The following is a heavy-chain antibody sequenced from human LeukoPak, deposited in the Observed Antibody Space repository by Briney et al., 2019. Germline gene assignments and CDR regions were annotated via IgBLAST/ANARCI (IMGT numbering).Heavy chain of an antibody. CDR2: IWYAGSNK. CDR1: GFFFSSYG. V-gene: IGHV3-33*01. D-gene: IGHD1-20*01. J-gene: IGHJ4*02. CDR3: ARAHYNWNEPPFDY. Sequence: PGGSLRLFCAASGFFFSSYGKHWVRLAPGKGLEGVALIWYAGSNKFYADFVKGRFTISRDNSKNTLSLQMNSLRAEQTAVYYCARAHYNWNEPPFDYWGQGTLVTVSS.